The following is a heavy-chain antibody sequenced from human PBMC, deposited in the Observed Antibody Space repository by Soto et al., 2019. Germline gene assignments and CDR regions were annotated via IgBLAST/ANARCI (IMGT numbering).Heavy chain of an antibody. CDR1: GFTFDDYA. V-gene: IGHV3-9*01. D-gene: IGHD2-2*01. CDR2: ISWNSGSI. Sequence: GGSLRLSCVASGFTFDDYAMHWVRQAPGKGLEWVSGISWNSGSIGYADSVKGRFTISRDNAKNSLYLQMNSLRAEDTALYYCAKGGEVPAAMTVFDYWGQGTLVTVSS. CDR3: AKGGEVPAAMTVFDY. J-gene: IGHJ4*02.